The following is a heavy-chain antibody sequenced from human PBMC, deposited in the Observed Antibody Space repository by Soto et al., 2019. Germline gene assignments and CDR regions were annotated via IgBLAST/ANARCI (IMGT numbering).Heavy chain of an antibody. V-gene: IGHV4-59*01. D-gene: IGHD2-15*01. CDR3: VRELSRGWFDP. Sequence: SETLSLTCTVSNDSISSYYWSWIRQPPGKGLEWIGYIFYSGTTNYNPSLKSRVTISVDRSKSQFSLKLTSVTAADTAVYYCVRELSRGWFDPWGQGTLVTVSS. J-gene: IGHJ5*02. CDR2: IFYSGTT. CDR1: NDSISSYY.